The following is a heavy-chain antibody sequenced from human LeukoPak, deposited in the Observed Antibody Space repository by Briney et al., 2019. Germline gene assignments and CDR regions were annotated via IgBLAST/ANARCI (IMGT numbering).Heavy chain of an antibody. D-gene: IGHD6-13*01. Sequence: SQTLSLTCDSSGDSVSANSAAWKWIRQSPSRGLEWLRATYYRSKWYNDYAVSVKSRITINPDTSKNQFSLQLSSVTPEDTAVYYCARENKDSSTWYYNWFDPWGPGTLVTVSS. V-gene: IGHV6-1*01. CDR3: ARENKDSSTWYYNWFDP. CDR1: GDSVSANSAA. J-gene: IGHJ5*02. CDR2: TYYRSKWYN.